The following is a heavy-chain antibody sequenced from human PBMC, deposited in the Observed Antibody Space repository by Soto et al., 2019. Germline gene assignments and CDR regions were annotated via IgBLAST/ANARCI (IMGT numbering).Heavy chain of an antibody. J-gene: IGHJ4*02. CDR1: GFSFSDYG. CDR3: ARGGKWELLLRL. CDR2: IWYDGSVR. D-gene: IGHD1-26*01. V-gene: IGHV3-33*01. Sequence: QVQLVESGGGVVRPGTSLRLSCEGSGFSFSDYGMNWVRQAPGKGLEWVAVIWYDGSVRRYADSVKGRFTISRDISKNTLSLQMNSLRVEDTAVYFCARGGKWELLLRLWGQGTLVTVSS.